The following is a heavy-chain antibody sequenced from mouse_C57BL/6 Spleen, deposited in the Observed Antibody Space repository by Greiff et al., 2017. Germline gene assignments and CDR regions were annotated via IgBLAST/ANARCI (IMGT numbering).Heavy chain of an antibody. CDR2: IYPSDSET. Sequence: QVHVKQLGAELVRPGSSVKLSCKASAYTFTSYWMDWVKQRPGQGLEWIGNIYPSDSETHYNQKFKDKATLTVDKSSSTVYMELSRLTSEDSAVYFCARHEERGYFDVWGTGTTVTVSS. V-gene: IGHV1-61*01. CDR3: ARHEERGYFDV. CDR1: AYTFTSYW. J-gene: IGHJ1*03.